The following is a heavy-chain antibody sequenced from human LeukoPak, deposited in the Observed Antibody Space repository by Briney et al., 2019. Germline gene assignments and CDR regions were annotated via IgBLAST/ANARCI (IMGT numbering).Heavy chain of an antibody. Sequence: GGSLRLSCAASGFPVTTKDMTWIRQAPGKGQEWVSVTYSGGSTFFADFVNGRFSISRDQSQNTLYLQMNSLRANDTAVYYCARAGDRGSHIDFWGQGTLVTVSS. CDR1: GFPVTTKD. D-gene: IGHD1-26*01. CDR3: ARAGDRGSHIDF. CDR2: TYSGGST. J-gene: IGHJ4*02. V-gene: IGHV3-66*01.